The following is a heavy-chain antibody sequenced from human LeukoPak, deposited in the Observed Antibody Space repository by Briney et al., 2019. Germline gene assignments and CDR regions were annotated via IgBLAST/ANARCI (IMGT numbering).Heavy chain of an antibody. CDR3: ARDGTRRGYYGMDV. J-gene: IGHJ6*02. D-gene: IGHD1-26*01. Sequence: GGSLRLSCAASGFTFSSYGMHRVRQAPDKGLEWVAVIWYDGSNKYYADSVKGRFTISRDNSKNTLYLQMNSLRAEDTAVYYCARDGTRRGYYGMDVWGQGTTVTVSS. V-gene: IGHV3-33*01. CDR1: GFTFSSYG. CDR2: IWYDGSNK.